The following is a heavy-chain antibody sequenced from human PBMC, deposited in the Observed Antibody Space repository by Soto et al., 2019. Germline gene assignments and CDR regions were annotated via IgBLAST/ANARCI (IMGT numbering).Heavy chain of an antibody. CDR1: GGSFSGYY. V-gene: IGHV4-34*01. J-gene: IGHJ4*02. Sequence: SETLSLTCAVYGGSFSGYYWSWIRQPPGKGLEWIGEINHSGSTNYNPSLKSRVTISVDTSKNQFSLKLSSVTAADTAVYYCARRKEDIVVVPAAIDGGWYFDYWGQGTLVTVSS. D-gene: IGHD2-2*01. CDR3: ARRKEDIVVVPAAIDGGWYFDY. CDR2: INHSGST.